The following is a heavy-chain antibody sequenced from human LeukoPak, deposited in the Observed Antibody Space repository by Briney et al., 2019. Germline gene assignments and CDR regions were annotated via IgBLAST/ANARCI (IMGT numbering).Heavy chain of an antibody. J-gene: IGHJ6*02. V-gene: IGHV4-39*07. CDR1: GDSISTRTYH. CDR2: INHSGST. Sequence: SETLSLTCTVSGDSISTRTYHWGWIRQPPGKGLEWIGEINHSGSTNYNPSLKSRVTISVDTSKTQFSLKLSSVTAADTAVYYCARGYRYYDSSARDYYYYGMDVWGQGATVTVSS. CDR3: ARGYRYYDSSARDYYYYGMDV. D-gene: IGHD3-22*01.